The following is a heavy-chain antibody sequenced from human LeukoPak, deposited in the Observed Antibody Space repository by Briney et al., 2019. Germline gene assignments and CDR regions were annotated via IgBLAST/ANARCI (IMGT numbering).Heavy chain of an antibody. J-gene: IGHJ4*02. CDR2: IRGGGEK. D-gene: IGHD1-1*01. V-gene: IGHV3-23*01. CDR1: GFTFRSFA. CDR3: AKANWVSNADAVW. Sequence: GGSLRLSCAASGFTFRSFAMSWVRQSPARGLEWVSSIRGGGEKLYADSVKGRFTLSRDDSRNTVHLQLNNLRGDDTAVYYCAKANWVSNADAVWWGQGTVVTVSS.